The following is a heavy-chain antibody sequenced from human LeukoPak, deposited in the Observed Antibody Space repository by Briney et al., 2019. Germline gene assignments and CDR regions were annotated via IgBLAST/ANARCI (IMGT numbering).Heavy chain of an antibody. Sequence: SETLSLTCTVSGGSISSSSYYWGWIRQPPGKGLEWIGSIYYSGSTYYNPSLKSRVTISVDTSKNRFSLKLSSVTAADTAVYYCARRWAYGDYPNPFDYWGQGTLVTVSS. CDR2: IYYSGST. CDR3: ARRWAYGDYPNPFDY. D-gene: IGHD4-17*01. V-gene: IGHV4-39*01. J-gene: IGHJ4*02. CDR1: GGSISSSSYY.